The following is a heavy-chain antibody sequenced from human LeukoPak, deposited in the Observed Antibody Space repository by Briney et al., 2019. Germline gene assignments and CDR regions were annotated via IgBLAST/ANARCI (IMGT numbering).Heavy chain of an antibody. D-gene: IGHD3-3*01. V-gene: IGHV1-46*01. CDR3: ARAYDFPDY. Sequence: ASVKVSCKASGYNLITYYMQWVRQAPGQGPEWMGVITTSNGVTTYAQKFQGRVTVTRDTSTSTVYMELSSLRSEDTAVYYCARAYDFPDYWGQGTLVTVSS. CDR2: ITTSNGVT. J-gene: IGHJ4*02. CDR1: GYNLITYY.